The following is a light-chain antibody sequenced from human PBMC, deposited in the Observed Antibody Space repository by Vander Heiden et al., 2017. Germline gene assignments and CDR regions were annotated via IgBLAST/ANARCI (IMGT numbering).Light chain of an antibody. V-gene: IGLV3-1*01. J-gene: IGLJ2*01. Sequence: SYELTQPPSVYVSPGQTASITCSGDKLGDKYACWYQQKPGQSTVLGIYQDSKRPSGIPERFSGSNSGNTATLTISGTQAMEEAYYYCPEWDSRTGVFGGGTKLTVL. CDR3: PEWDSRTGV. CDR2: QDS. CDR1: KLGDKY.